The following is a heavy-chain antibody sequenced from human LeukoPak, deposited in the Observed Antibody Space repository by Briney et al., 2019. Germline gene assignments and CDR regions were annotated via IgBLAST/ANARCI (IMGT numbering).Heavy chain of an antibody. J-gene: IGHJ3*02. CDR2: ISSGGTYK. V-gene: IGHV3-21*01. Sequence: GGSLRLSCAASGFTFSDYTMNWVRQAPGKGLEWVSSISSGGTYKYYADSVKGRFTISKDNAQNSLYLQMNSLRAEDSSVYYCARPTTVTTISADAFDIWGQGTMVTVSS. CDR3: ARPTTVTTISADAFDI. D-gene: IGHD4-17*01. CDR1: GFTFSDYT.